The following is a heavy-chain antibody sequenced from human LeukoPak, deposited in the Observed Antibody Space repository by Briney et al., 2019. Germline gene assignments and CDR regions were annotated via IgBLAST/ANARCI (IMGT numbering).Heavy chain of an antibody. Sequence: SQTLSLTCTVSGYSISSGYYWGWIPQPPGKALEWSGSIYHSRRNYYKPSLKSRVTISVDTSKNQFSLKLSSVTAADTAVYYCAREPNDSSGYYFGLSTSYFDYWGQGTLVTVSS. CDR1: GYSISSGYY. V-gene: IGHV4-38-2*02. D-gene: IGHD3-22*01. CDR3: AREPNDSSGYYFGLSTSYFDY. CDR2: IYHSRRN. J-gene: IGHJ4*02.